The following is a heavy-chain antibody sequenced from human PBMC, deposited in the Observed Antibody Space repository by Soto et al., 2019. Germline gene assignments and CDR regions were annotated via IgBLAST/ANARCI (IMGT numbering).Heavy chain of an antibody. CDR2: IKQDGSEK. CDR1: GFTFSSYW. J-gene: IGHJ3*02. D-gene: IGHD3-10*01. V-gene: IGHV3-7*01. Sequence: ESGGGLVQPGGSLRLSCAASGFTFSSYWMSWVRQAPGKGLEWVANIKQDGSEKYYVDSVKGRFTISRDNAKNSLYLQMNSLRAEDTAVYYCARGPVLLWFGELYAFDIWGQGTMVTVSS. CDR3: ARGPVLLWFGELYAFDI.